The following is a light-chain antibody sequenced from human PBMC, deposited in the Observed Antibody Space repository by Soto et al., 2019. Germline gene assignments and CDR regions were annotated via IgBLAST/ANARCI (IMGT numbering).Light chain of an antibody. CDR3: QKYDSSPCI. CDR1: RGVGNS. V-gene: IGKV1-27*01. Sequence: DVQMTQSPSSLYASVGDRVTITCRASRGVGNSLAWYQQKPEKVPTLLISGASTLESGVPSRFSGSGSGTFFTLIISSLQPDDVATYCCQKYDSSPCIFGPGSKVNLK. CDR2: GAS. J-gene: IGKJ3*01.